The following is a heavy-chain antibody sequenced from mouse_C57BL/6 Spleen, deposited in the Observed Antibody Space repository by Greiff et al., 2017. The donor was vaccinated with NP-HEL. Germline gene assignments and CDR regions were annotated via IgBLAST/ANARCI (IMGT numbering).Heavy chain of an antibody. CDR2: IDPSDSYT. Sequence: QVQLQQSGAELVMPGASVKLSCKASGYTFTSYWMHWVKQRPGQGLEWIGEIDPSDSYTNYNQKFKGKSTLTVDKSSSTAYMQLSSLTSEDSAVYYCARCDTFPYYYAMDYWGQGTSVTVSS. CDR1: GYTFTSYW. CDR3: ARCDTFPYYYAMDY. J-gene: IGHJ4*01. V-gene: IGHV1-69*01.